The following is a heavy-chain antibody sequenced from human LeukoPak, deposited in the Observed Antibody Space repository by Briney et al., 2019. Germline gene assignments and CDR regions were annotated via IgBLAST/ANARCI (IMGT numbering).Heavy chain of an antibody. CDR2: ISGSGDST. J-gene: IGHJ4*02. V-gene: IGHV3-23*01. D-gene: IGHD6-13*01. CDR3: AKEVMWQLVPDY. Sequence: PGGSLRLSCAASGFTFSNYGMSWVRQAPGKGLEWVSSISGSGDSTYYADSVKGRFTISRDNSKNTLYLQMNSLRAEDTAVYYCAKEVMWQLVPDYWGQGTLVTVSS. CDR1: GFTFSNYG.